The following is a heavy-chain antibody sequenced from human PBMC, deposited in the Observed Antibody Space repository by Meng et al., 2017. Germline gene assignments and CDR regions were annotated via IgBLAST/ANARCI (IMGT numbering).Heavy chain of an antibody. D-gene: IGHD2-15*01. Sequence: LAQSGPGLRTPVHTRLLTRAISGDSVSSNSAAWNWIRQSPSRGLELLGRTYYRSKWYNEYTVSVKSRITINPDTSKNQFSLQLNSVTPEDTAVYYCARAYCSGGSCEFDYWGQGTLVTVSS. CDR3: ARAYCSGGSCEFDY. CDR2: TYYRSKWYN. J-gene: IGHJ4*02. CDR1: GDSVSSNSAA. V-gene: IGHV6-1*01.